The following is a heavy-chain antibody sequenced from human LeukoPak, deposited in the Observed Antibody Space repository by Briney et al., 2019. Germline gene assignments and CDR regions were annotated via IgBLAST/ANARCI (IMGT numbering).Heavy chain of an antibody. CDR2: IYTSGST. D-gene: IGHD1-26*01. J-gene: IGHJ5*02. V-gene: IGHV4-61*02. CDR1: GGSISSGSYY. CDR3: AREGGSYLPNWFDP. Sequence: SETLSLTCTVSGGSISSGSYYWSWIRQPAGKGLEWIGRIYTSGSTNYNPSLKSRVTISVDTSKNQFSLKLSSVTAADTAVYYCAREGGSYLPNWFDPWGQGTLATVSS.